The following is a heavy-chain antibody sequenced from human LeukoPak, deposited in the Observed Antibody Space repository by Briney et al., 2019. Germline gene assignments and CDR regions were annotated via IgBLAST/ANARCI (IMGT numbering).Heavy chain of an antibody. CDR2: IYHSGST. V-gene: IGHV4-4*02. J-gene: IGHJ2*01. D-gene: IGHD6-6*01. CDR1: GGSISSSNW. CDR3: ARVTRDAARYWYFDL. Sequence: PSETLSLTCAVSGGSISSSNWWSWVRQPPGKGLEWIGEIYHSGSTNYNPSLKSRVTISVDTSKNQFSLKLSTVTAADPAVYFCARVTRDAARYWYFDLWGRGTLVTVSS.